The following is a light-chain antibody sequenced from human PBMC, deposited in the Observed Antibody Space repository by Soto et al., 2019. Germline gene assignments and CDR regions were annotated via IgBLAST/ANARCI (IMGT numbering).Light chain of an antibody. CDR3: QQYYSYPRA. CDR2: AAS. CDR1: QVISIY. V-gene: IGKV1-8*01. J-gene: IGKJ1*01. Sequence: AILMTQSPSSLSASTGDRVTISCRASQVISIYLAWYQKKPGKAPKLLIYAASTLQSGVPSRFSGSGSGTDFTLTISCLQSEDFATYYCQQYYSYPRAFGQGTKVDIK.